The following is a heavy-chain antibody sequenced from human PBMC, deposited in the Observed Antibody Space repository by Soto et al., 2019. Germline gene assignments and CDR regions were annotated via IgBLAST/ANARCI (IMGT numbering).Heavy chain of an antibody. CDR2: INHSGST. CDR3: ARDKITGLYDY. CDR1: GGSFSGYY. Sequence: QVQLQQWGAGLLKPSETLSLTCAVYGGSFSGYYWTWIRQPPGTGLEWIGEINHSGSTNYNPSLKRRVTISVDTSKNQFSLKLTSMTAPDTAVYYCARDKITGLYDYWGQGPLVTVSS. V-gene: IGHV4-34*01. J-gene: IGHJ4*02. D-gene: IGHD2-8*02.